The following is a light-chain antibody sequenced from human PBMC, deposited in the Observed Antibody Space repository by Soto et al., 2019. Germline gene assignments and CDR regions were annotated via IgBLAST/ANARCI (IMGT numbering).Light chain of an antibody. CDR1: QDISNY. V-gene: IGKV1-33*01. CDR2: DAS. CDR3: QQYNNLPFT. Sequence: DIQMTQSPSSLSASVGHRVTITCQASQDISNYLNWYQQKPGKDPKLLIYDASNMEAGEPSRFSGSGCGTDFSYTVSSLQPGDIATYYCQQYNNLPFTFGPGTKVDSK. J-gene: IGKJ3*01.